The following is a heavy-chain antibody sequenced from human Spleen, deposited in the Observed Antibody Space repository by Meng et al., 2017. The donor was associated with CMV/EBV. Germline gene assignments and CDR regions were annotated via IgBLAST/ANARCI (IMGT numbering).Heavy chain of an antibody. J-gene: IGHJ4*02. Sequence: SETLSLTCTVSGGSISSGNFYWSWIRQTPGKGLEWIGYIYYSGSTYYNPSLKSRSTISIDTSKNQFSLKLSSVTAADTAVYYCARVHHNYDSSGYYAWSFDYWGQGTLVTVSS. CDR2: IYYSGST. D-gene: IGHD3-22*01. V-gene: IGHV4-30-4*08. CDR3: ARVHHNYDSSGYYAWSFDY. CDR1: GGSISSGNFY.